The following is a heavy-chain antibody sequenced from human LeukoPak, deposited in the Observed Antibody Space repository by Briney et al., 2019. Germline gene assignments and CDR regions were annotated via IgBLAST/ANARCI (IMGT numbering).Heavy chain of an antibody. Sequence: PGGSLRLSCAASGFTFSSYSMNWVRQAPGKGLEWVSSISSSSGYIYCADSVKGRFTISRDNAKNSLYLQMNSLRAEDTAVYYCARVLAVAGDYWGQGTLVTVSS. J-gene: IGHJ4*02. V-gene: IGHV3-21*01. CDR3: ARVLAVAGDY. D-gene: IGHD6-19*01. CDR2: ISSSSGYI. CDR1: GFTFSSYS.